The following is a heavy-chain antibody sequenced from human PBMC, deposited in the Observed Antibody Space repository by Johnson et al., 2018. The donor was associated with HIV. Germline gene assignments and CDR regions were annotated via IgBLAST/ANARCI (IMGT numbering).Heavy chain of an antibody. D-gene: IGHD2-2*01. V-gene: IGHV3-30-3*01. CDR1: GFSFSNYA. CDR2: ISYDGSNK. Sequence: QVQLVESGGDVVQPGRSLRLSCAASGFSFSNYAMHWVRQAPGKGLEWVAVISYDGSNKYYADSVKGRFTISRDNSGNTLYLQMNSLRVEDTALYYCAKDGDDGDEADGTKGAFDIWGQGTMVTVSS. J-gene: IGHJ3*02. CDR3: AKDGDDGDEADGTKGAFDI.